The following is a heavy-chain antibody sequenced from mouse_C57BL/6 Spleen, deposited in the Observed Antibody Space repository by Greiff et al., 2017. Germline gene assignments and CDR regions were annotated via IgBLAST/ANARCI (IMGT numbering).Heavy chain of an antibody. CDR2: IDPSDSYT. J-gene: IGHJ3*01. D-gene: IGHD1-2*01. V-gene: IGHV1-50*01. Sequence: QVHVKQPGAELVKPGASVKLSCKASGYTFTSYWMQWVKQRPGQGLEWIGEIDPSDSYTNYNQKFKGKATLTVDTSSSTAYMQLSSLTSEDSAVYYCASGRPPAYWGQGTLVTVSA. CDR3: ASGRPPAY. CDR1: GYTFTSYW.